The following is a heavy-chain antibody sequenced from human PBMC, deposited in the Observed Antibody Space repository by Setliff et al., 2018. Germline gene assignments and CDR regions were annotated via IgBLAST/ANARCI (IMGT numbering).Heavy chain of an antibody. CDR2: INTNTGNP. V-gene: IGHV7-4-1*02. J-gene: IGHJ5*02. Sequence: ASVKVSCKASGYSFSTYAMSWIRQAPGQGLEWMGWINTNTGNPGYAQGFTGRFVFSLDTSVSTAYLQVSSLKPEDTAMYYCARARYCNDGRCYWTWFGPWGQGTLVTVSS. D-gene: IGHD2-15*01. CDR3: ARARYCNDGRCYWTWFGP. CDR1: GYSFSTYA.